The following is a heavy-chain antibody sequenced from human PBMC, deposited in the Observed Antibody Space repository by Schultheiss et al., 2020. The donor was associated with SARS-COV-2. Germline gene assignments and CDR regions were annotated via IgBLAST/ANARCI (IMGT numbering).Heavy chain of an antibody. CDR2: IIPIFGTP. CDR1: GGTFSSYA. D-gene: IGHD4-23*01. J-gene: IGHJ4*02. Sequence: SVKVSCKASGGTFSSYAINWVRQAPGQGLEWMGGIIPIFGTPTYAQNFQGRLTISADESTNTAYLDLTSLRSDDTAVYYCARDQPPTTGVTLAYWGQGTLVTVSS. V-gene: IGHV1-69*13. CDR3: ARDQPPTTGVTLAY.